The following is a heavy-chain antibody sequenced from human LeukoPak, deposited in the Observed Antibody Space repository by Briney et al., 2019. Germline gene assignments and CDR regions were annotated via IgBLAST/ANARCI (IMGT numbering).Heavy chain of an antibody. V-gene: IGHV3-21*01. J-gene: IGHJ6*02. CDR2: ISSSSSYI. D-gene: IGHD6-19*01. Sequence: PGGSLRLSCAASGFTFSSYSMNWVRQAPGKGLEWVSSISSSSSYIYYADSVKGRFTISRDNAKNSLYLQMNSLRAEDTAVYYCARVPSGWYYYYGMDVWGQGTTVTVSS. CDR1: GFTFSSYS. CDR3: ARVPSGWYYYYGMDV.